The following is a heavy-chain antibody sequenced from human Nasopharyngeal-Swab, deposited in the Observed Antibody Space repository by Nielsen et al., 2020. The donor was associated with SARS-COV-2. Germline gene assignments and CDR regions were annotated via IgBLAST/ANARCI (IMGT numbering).Heavy chain of an antibody. J-gene: IGHJ4*02. V-gene: IGHV3-74*01. D-gene: IGHD5-12*01. CDR1: GIIFRRYW. CDR3: AGGSGYPNPTLDY. Sequence: ETLSLTCAASGIIFRRYWMHWVRHAPGKGLGWVSRINSVGSATDYADSVKDRFTISRDNAKNMLYLQMNSLRSDDTAADYCAGGSGYPNPTLDYWGQVTLVTVSS. CDR2: INSVGSAT.